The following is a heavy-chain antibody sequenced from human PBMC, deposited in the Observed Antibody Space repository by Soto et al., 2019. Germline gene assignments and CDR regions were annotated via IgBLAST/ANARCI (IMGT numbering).Heavy chain of an antibody. CDR2: IIPLTETP. CDR3: AGGTRNSWTCDV. CDR1: GGTFSNYA. D-gene: IGHD6-13*01. V-gene: IGHV1-69*01. Sequence: QVQVVQSGAEVKKPGSSVKVSCKASGGTFSNYAISWVRQAPGHGLEWVGGIIPLTETPVYAETVQGRLTITADEITSAAYMELSSLRSDDTAVYYGAGGTRNSWTCDVWGQGTLVTVSS. J-gene: IGHJ4*02.